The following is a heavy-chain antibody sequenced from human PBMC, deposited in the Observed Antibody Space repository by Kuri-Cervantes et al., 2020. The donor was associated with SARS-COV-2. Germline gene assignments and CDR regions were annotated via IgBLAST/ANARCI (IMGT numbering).Heavy chain of an antibody. Sequence: SETLSLTCTVSGGSISSGGYYWSWIRQPPGKGLEWIGNIYNNIYDTVTTYYNPSLKSRVTMSLDTSKNQFSLNLSSVTAADTAVYYCARLASGEFSNFDYWGQGTLVTVSS. CDR2: IYNNIYDTVTT. V-gene: IGHV4-61*08. D-gene: IGHD3-16*02. CDR3: ARLASGEFSNFDY. J-gene: IGHJ4*02. CDR1: GGSISSGGYY.